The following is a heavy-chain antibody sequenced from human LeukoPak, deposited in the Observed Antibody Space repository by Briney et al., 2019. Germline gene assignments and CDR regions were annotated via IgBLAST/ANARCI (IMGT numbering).Heavy chain of an antibody. D-gene: IGHD1-1*01. J-gene: IGHJ4*02. CDR3: ARLTRRSGNYFEN. V-gene: IGHV4-59*01. CDR2: VYHSGST. CDR1: GGSITNYY. Sequence: PSETLSLTCTVSGGSITNYYWSWIRQPPGEGLEWIGYVYHSGSTNYNPSHKSRVTVSVDMAKNQISLKMSSVTAADTAVFYCARLTRRSGNYFENWGQGTLVTVSS.